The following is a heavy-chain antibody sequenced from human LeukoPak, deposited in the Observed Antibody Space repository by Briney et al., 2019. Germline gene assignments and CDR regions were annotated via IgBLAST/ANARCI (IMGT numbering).Heavy chain of an antibody. J-gene: IGHJ4*02. V-gene: IGHV1-69*06. D-gene: IGHD3-3*01. CDR1: GGTFSSYA. CDR2: FIPIFVTA. CDR3: ARGYYDFWSGYSWFDY. Sequence: ASVKVSCKASGGTFSSYAISWVRQAPGQGLEWMGGFIPIFVTANYAQKFQARVTITADKSTSTAYMELSSLRSEDTAVYYCARGYYDFWSGYSWFDYWGQGTLVTVSS.